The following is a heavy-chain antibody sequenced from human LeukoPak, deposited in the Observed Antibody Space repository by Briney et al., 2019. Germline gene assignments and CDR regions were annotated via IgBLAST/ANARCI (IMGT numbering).Heavy chain of an antibody. J-gene: IGHJ4*02. CDR3: ARVASEWLAPIDY. CDR1: GYTFTSYE. Sequence: ASVKVSCKASGYTFTSYEIIWVRQATGQGLEWMGWMNPNSGNTGFVEKFQGRVTITRNTSIATAYMELSSLRFEDTAVYYYARVASEWLAPIDYWGQGTLVTVSS. CDR2: MNPNSGNT. V-gene: IGHV1-8*01. D-gene: IGHD6-19*01.